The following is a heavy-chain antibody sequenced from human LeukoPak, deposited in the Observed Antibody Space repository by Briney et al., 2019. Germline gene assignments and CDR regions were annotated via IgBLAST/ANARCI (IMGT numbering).Heavy chain of an antibody. CDR2: ISSSSSYI. J-gene: IGHJ4*02. CDR1: GFTFSSDA. D-gene: IGHD3-10*01. V-gene: IGHV3-21*04. CDR3: AKDDAWLRFGE. Sequence: PGGSLRLSCAASGFTFSSDAMSWVRQAPGKGLEWVSSISSSSSYIYYADSVKGRFTISRDNAKNSLYLQVISLTAEDTAVYYCAKDDAWLRFGEWSQGTLVTVSS.